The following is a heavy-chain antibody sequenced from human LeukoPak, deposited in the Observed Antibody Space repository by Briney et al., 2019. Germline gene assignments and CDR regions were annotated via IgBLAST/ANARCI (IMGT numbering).Heavy chain of an antibody. CDR1: GGSFSGYY. V-gene: IGHV4-34*01. D-gene: IGHD2-15*01. CDR3: ARGLVRRLLRGVDY. Sequence: SETLSLTCAVYGGSFSGYYWSWIRQPPGKGLEWIGEINHSGSTNYNPSLKSRVTISVDTSKNQFSLKLSSVTAADTAVYYCARGLVRRLLRGVDYWGQGTLVTVSS. J-gene: IGHJ4*02. CDR2: INHSGST.